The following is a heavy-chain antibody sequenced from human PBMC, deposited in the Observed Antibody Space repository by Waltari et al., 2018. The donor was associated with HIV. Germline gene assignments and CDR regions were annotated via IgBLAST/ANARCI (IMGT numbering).Heavy chain of an antibody. J-gene: IGHJ4*02. D-gene: IGHD2-15*01. CDR1: GGSIRSGSYY. CDR2: IYPSGRT. Sequence: QVQLQESGPGLVKPSQTLSLTRTVSGGSIRSGSYYWNWIRQPAGKGLEWIGRIYPSGRTDNNSSLKSRVTQSVDTSKNQFSLKLSSVTAADTAVYYCARTYCSGGSCYWDYWGQGTLVTVSS. CDR3: ARTYCSGGSCYWDY. V-gene: IGHV4-61*02.